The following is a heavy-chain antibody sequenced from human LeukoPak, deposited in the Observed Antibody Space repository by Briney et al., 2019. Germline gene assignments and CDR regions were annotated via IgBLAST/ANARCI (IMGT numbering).Heavy chain of an antibody. D-gene: IGHD4-23*01. CDR2: IWYDGSNK. Sequence: TGGSLRLSCAASGFTFSSYGMHWVRQAPGKGLEWVAVIWYDGSNKYYADSVKGRFTISRDNSKNTLSLQMSSLRVEDTAVYYCARWNQGHGLDVWGQGTTVTVSS. V-gene: IGHV3-33*01. J-gene: IGHJ6*02. CDR3: ARWNQGHGLDV. CDR1: GFTFSSYG.